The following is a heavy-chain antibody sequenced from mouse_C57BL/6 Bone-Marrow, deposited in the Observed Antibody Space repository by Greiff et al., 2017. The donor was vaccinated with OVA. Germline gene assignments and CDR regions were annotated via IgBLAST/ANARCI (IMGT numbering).Heavy chain of an antibody. V-gene: IGHV1-78*01. Sequence: VQLQQSDAELVKPGASVKISCKVSGYTFTDHTIHWMKQRPEQGLEWIGHIYPRDGSTKYNEKFKGKATLTADKSSSTAYMQLNSLTSEDSAVYFCAVYYSDERYAMDYWGQGTSVTVSS. CDR1: GYTFTDHT. CDR3: AVYYSDERYAMDY. D-gene: IGHD2-12*01. J-gene: IGHJ4*01. CDR2: IYPRDGST.